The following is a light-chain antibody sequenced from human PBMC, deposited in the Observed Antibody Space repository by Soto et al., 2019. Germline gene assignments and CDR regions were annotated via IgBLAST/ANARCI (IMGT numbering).Light chain of an antibody. CDR2: LNSDGSH. CDR3: QTWGTGIGE. J-gene: IGLJ3*02. V-gene: IGLV4-69*01. Sequence: QPVLTQSPSASASLGASVKLTCTLSSGHSSYAIAWHQQQPEKGPRYLMKLNSDGSHSKGDGIADRLSGSSSGAERYLTIASLQSEDGGDYYCQTWGTGIGEFGGRTKLTVL. CDR1: SGHSSYA.